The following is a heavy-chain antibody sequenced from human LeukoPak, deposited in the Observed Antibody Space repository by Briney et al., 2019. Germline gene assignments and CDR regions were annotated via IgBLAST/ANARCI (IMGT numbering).Heavy chain of an antibody. V-gene: IGHV4-39*01. CDR2: IYYSGST. CDR1: GGSISSSSYY. CDR3: ARRQGYYFDY. J-gene: IGHJ4*02. Sequence: SETLSCNGTSSGGSISSSSYYWGWIRQPPGKGLEWIGSIYYSGSTYYNPSLKSRGTISVDTSKNQFSVKLSSVTAADTAVYYGARRQGYYFDYWGQGTLVTVSS.